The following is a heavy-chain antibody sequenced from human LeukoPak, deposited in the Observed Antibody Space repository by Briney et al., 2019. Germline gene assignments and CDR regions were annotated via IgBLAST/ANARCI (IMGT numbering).Heavy chain of an antibody. CDR2: IYYSGGT. V-gene: IGHV4-30-4*01. Sequence: SETLSLTCIVSGGSISSGDYYWSWIRQPPGKGLEWIGYIYYSGGTYYNPSLKIRVTISVDTSKNQFSLKLSSETAADTAVYYCARVTGGSGSYYSPLHYYFDYWGQGTLVTVSS. D-gene: IGHD3-10*01. CDR1: GGSISSGDYY. J-gene: IGHJ4*02. CDR3: ARVTGGSGSYYSPLHYYFDY.